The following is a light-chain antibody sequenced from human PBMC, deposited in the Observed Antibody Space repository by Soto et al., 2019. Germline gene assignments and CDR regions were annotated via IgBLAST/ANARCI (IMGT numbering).Light chain of an antibody. Sequence: SYELTQPPSVSVAPGKTARITCGGNKIGSKSVHWYQQKPGQAPVLVIYYDSDRPSGIPERFSGSNSGNTATLNISRVEAGDEADYYCLVWDSSSEHPVFGGGTKLTVL. CDR1: KIGSKS. V-gene: IGLV3-21*04. CDR2: YDS. J-gene: IGLJ3*02. CDR3: LVWDSSSEHPV.